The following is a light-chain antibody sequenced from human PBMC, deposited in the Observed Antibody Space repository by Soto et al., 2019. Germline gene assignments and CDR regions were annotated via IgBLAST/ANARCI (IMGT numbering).Light chain of an antibody. J-gene: IGLJ1*01. CDR2: DVN. CDR3: SSCTSGATYV. V-gene: IGLV2-14*03. CDR1: SSDVGAYHY. Sequence: QSALTQPASVSGSPGQSITISCAGTSSDVGAYHYVSGYQHHPGKAPKLMMYDVNDRPSGDTNRLSGSKSGNTASQTISGLQAEDEAYYYCSSCTSGATYVFGSGTKLTVL.